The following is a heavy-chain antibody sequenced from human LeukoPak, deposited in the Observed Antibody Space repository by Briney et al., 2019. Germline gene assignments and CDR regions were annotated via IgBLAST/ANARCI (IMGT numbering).Heavy chain of an antibody. Sequence: SVTVSCTSSGGTFTIYALSWVRQAPGQGLEWMGGIIPGFGRATYAQKFQGRVTITADESTSTAYMELTSLRSEDTAVYYCARGQQLVLLNWFHTWGQGTLVTVSS. J-gene: IGHJ5*02. CDR2: IIPGFGRA. V-gene: IGHV1-69*13. CDR3: ARGQQLVLLNWFHT. CDR1: GGTFTIYA. D-gene: IGHD6-13*01.